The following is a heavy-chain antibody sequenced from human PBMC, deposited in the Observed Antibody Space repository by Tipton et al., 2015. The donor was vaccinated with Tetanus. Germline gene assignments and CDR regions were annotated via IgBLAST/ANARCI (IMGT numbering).Heavy chain of an antibody. Sequence: SLRLSCAASGFTFSSYGMHWVRQAPGKELEWVAVISYDGSNKYYADSVKGRFTISRDNSKNTLYLQMNSLRAEDTAVYYCAKTGAAGTFDYWGQGTLVTVSS. CDR3: AKTGAAGTFDY. V-gene: IGHV3-30*18. CDR2: ISYDGSNK. CDR1: GFTFSSYG. J-gene: IGHJ4*02. D-gene: IGHD6-13*01.